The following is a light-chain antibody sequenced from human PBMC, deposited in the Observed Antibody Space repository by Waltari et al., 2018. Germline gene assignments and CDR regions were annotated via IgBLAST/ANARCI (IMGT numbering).Light chain of an antibody. CDR3: SSYISSSTLEL. V-gene: IGLV2-14*03. CDR2: DVS. Sequence: QSALTQPASVSGSPGQSITISCTGTSSDVGGYNYVSWYQQHPGKAPKLMIFDVSNRPSVFSNRFSVSKSGNTASLTISGLHAEDEADYYCSSYISSSTLELFGGGTSLTVL. J-gene: IGLJ2*01. CDR1: SSDVGGYNY.